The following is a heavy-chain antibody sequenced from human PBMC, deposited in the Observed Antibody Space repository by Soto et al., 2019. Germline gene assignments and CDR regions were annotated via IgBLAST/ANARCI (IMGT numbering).Heavy chain of an antibody. J-gene: IGHJ6*02. Sequence: QVQVVESGGGVVQPGRSLRLSCAASGFTFSSFGMHWVRQAPGKGLEWVSLIWYDGSKKSYGDSVKGRFTISRDNSRNTVYLQMNSLRADDTAVYYCARDASYYSLWRGYYPSRNGMDVWGQGTRVTVSS. V-gene: IGHV3-33*01. CDR1: GFTFSSFG. D-gene: IGHD3-3*01. CDR3: ARDASYYSLWRGYYPSRNGMDV. CDR2: IWYDGSKK.